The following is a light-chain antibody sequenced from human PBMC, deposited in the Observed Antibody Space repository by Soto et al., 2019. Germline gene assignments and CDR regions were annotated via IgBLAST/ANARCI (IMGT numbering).Light chain of an antibody. Sequence: EIVLTQAPATLSLSPGERATLSCRASLSVNTFLAWYQQKPGQAPRLLIYDASNRATGIPPRFSGSGSGTDFTLTIARLEPEDFAVYYCQQYGSLITFGQGTRLEI. CDR1: LSVNTF. CDR3: QQYGSLIT. J-gene: IGKJ5*01. CDR2: DAS. V-gene: IGKV3-11*01.